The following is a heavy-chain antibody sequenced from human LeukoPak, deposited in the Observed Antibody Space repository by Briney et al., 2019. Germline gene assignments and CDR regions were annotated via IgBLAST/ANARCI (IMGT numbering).Heavy chain of an antibody. CDR3: ARDAGYCSSTSCYREYFQH. J-gene: IGHJ1*01. D-gene: IGHD2-2*01. Sequence: GGSLRLSCAASGFTFSSYGMHWVRQAPGKGLEWVAVIWYDGSNKYYADSVKGRFTISRDNSKNTLYLQMNSLRAEDTAVYYCARDAGYCSSTSCYREYFQHWGQGTLVTVSS. V-gene: IGHV3-30*19. CDR1: GFTFSSYG. CDR2: IWYDGSNK.